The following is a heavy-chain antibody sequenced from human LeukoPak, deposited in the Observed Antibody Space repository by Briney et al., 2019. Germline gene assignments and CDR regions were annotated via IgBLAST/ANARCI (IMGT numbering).Heavy chain of an antibody. CDR2: VYYSGST. CDR3: ARGPAAAGTIAPPRLFDY. D-gene: IGHD6-13*01. Sequence: VKPSEALSLTCTVSGGSISSSNSYWGWIRQPPGKGLEWIGTVYYSGSTYYNPSLKSRVTISVDTSKNQFSLKLSSVTAADTAVYYCARGPAAAGTIAPPRLFDYWGQGTLVTVSS. J-gene: IGHJ4*02. V-gene: IGHV4-39*01. CDR1: GGSISSSNSY.